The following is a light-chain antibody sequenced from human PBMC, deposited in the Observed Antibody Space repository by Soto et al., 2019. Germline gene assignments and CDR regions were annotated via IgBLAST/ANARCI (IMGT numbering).Light chain of an antibody. CDR1: QNVYNN. CDR3: QQCRTWPLT. J-gene: IGKJ4*01. V-gene: IGKV3-15*01. CDR2: DAS. Sequence: EIVMTQSPATLSVSPGEGATLSCKASQNVYNNLAWYQQRPGQPPRLLIYDASTRATGISARFSGSGYGTEFTLTISSLQSEDFAVYFCQQCRTWPLTFGGGTKVDI.